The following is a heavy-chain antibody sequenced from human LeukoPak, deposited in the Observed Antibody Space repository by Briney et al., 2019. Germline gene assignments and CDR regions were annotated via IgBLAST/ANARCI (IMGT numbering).Heavy chain of an antibody. J-gene: IGHJ4*02. CDR2: IIPIFGTA. CDR3: ARDGSLSSSTHFDY. V-gene: IGHV1-69*05. Sequence: GASVKVSCKASGGTFSSYAISWVRQAPGQGLEWMGRIIPIFGTANYAQKFQGRVTITTDESTSTAYMELSSLRSEDTAVYYCARDGSLSSSTHFDYWGQGTLVTVSS. D-gene: IGHD6-6*01. CDR1: GGTFSSYA.